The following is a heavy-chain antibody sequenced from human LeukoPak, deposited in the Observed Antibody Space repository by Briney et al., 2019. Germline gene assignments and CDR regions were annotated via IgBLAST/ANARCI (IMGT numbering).Heavy chain of an antibody. J-gene: IGHJ4*02. D-gene: IGHD3-10*02. CDR3: AKELDTMFFDY. CDR2: AGWAGGTT. CDR1: GFNFDRHT. V-gene: IGHV3-43*01. Sequence: PGGSLRLSRATSGFNFDRHTIHWVRQAPGKGLEWVSLAGWAGGTTFYSDSVRGRFTISRDSGRKSVYLQMNSLTTDDTAFYFCAKELDTMFFDYWGQGALVTVSS.